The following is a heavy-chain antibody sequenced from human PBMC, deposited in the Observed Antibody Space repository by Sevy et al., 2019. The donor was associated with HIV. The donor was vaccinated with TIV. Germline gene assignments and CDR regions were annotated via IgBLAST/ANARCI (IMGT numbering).Heavy chain of an antibody. CDR1: GFNFRDYA. V-gene: IGHV3-23*01. CDR3: VKDRFISGWIGNHKPSYYYGMDV. J-gene: IGHJ6*02. D-gene: IGHD6-19*01. Sequence: GGSLRLSCAASGFNFRDYAMTWVRQAPGKGLEWVSGFSGSGSSTDYEDTLKGRFTISRDNSKNMLYLQMNSLRAEDTAIYYCVKDRFISGWIGNHKPSYYYGMDVWGQGTTVTVSS. CDR2: FSGSGSST.